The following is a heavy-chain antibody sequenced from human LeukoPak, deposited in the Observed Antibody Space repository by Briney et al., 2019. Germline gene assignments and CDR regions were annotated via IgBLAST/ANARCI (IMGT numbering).Heavy chain of an antibody. CDR3: ARDRIEGGLDV. J-gene: IGHJ6*02. CDR2: SNTDGSGT. V-gene: IGHV3-74*01. CDR1: GFTFSNYA. Sequence: GGSLGLSCAASGFTFSNYAMTWVRQAPGRGLEWVSRSNTDGSGTTYADSVKGRFIISKDNAKNMLYLQMNSLRPEDTAIYYCARDRIEGGLDVWGQGTAVTVSS. D-gene: IGHD2/OR15-2a*01.